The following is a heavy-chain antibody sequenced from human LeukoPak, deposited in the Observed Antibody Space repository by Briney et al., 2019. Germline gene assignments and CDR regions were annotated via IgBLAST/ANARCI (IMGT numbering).Heavy chain of an antibody. V-gene: IGHV1-2*02. D-gene: IGHD3-16*02. Sequence: ASVTVSCQASGYTFTGYYMHWVRQAAGQGLEWMGWINRNSGGTNYAQEFQGRVTMTRETSISTAYMELSRLRSDDTAVYYCARGSLGYDYVWGSYQDWGQGTLVTVSS. CDR3: ARGSLGYDYVWGSYQD. CDR1: GYTFTGYY. CDR2: INRNSGGT. J-gene: IGHJ4*02.